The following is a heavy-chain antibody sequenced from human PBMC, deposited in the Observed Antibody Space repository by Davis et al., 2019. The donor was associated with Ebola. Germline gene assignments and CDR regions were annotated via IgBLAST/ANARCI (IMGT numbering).Heavy chain of an antibody. D-gene: IGHD3-10*01. CDR3: ARGPVWFGELLFRSYGMDV. CDR1: GGSISSYY. CDR2: IYYSGST. Sequence: SETLSLTCTVSGGSISSYYWSWIRQPPGKGLEWIGYIYYSGSTNYNPSLKSRVTISVDTSKNQFSLKLSSVTAADTAVYYCARGPVWFGELLFRSYGMDVWGQGTTVTVSS. V-gene: IGHV4-59*12. J-gene: IGHJ6*02.